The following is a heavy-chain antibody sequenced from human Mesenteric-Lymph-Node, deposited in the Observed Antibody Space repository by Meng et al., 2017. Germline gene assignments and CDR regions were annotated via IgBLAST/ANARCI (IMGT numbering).Heavy chain of an antibody. D-gene: IGHD3-22*01. CDR3: ATHPIRLIGYYYDSSGYYVFDY. CDR2: ISGSGGST. V-gene: IGHV3-23*01. CDR1: GFTFSSYW. Sequence: GGSLRLSCAASGFTFSSYWMSWVRQAPGKGLEWVSAISGSGGSTYYADSVKGRFTISRDNSKNTLYLQMNSLRAEDTAVYYCATHPIRLIGYYYDSSGYYVFDYWGQGTLVTVSS. J-gene: IGHJ4*02.